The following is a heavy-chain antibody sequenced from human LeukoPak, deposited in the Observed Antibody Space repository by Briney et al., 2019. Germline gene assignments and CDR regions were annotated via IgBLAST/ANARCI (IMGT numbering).Heavy chain of an antibody. D-gene: IGHD2-2*01. CDR2: ISNSSSYI. CDR3: ARDGEYCTSTGCYYPF. J-gene: IGHJ4*02. CDR1: GITFSSHS. Sequence: GESLRLSCAASGITFSSHSMNWVRQAPGKGLEWVSSISNSSSYIYYAGSVKGRFTISRDNAKNSLYLQMNSLRAEDTAVYYCARDGEYCTSTGCYYPFWGQGTLVTVSS. V-gene: IGHV3-21*01.